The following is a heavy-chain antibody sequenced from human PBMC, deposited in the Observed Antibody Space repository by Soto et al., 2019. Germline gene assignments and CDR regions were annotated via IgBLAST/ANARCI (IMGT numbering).Heavy chain of an antibody. Sequence: PGGSLRLSCAASGFTFSDYYMSWIRQAPGKGLEWVSYISSSGSTIYYADSVKGRFTISRDNAKNSLYLQMNSLRAEDTAVYYCARDSRYYYDSSGYFGIDYWGQGTLVTVSS. CDR2: ISSSGSTI. J-gene: IGHJ4*02. CDR3: ARDSRYYYDSSGYFGIDY. V-gene: IGHV3-11*01. CDR1: GFTFSDYY. D-gene: IGHD3-22*01.